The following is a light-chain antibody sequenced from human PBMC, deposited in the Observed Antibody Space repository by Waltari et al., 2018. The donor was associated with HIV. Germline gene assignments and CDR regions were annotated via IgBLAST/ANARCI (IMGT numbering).Light chain of an antibody. Sequence: QSALTQPASVSGSPGQSIPISCTGTSGDVGGYNFVSWSQKHPGKAPKLIIYNVNSRPSGGSIRFSGSRSANTASLTISGLQAEDEADYFCSSYTSSGPRYVLFGGGTRLTVL. CDR1: SGDVGGYNF. J-gene: IGLJ2*01. CDR3: SSYTSSGPRYVL. CDR2: NVN. V-gene: IGLV2-14*03.